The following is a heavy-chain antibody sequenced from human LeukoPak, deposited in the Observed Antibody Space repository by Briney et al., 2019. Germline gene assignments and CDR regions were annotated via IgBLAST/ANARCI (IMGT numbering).Heavy chain of an antibody. D-gene: IGHD1-26*01. V-gene: IGHV4-34*01. CDR3: ARIRSRKWGFDY. J-gene: IGHJ4*02. CDR2: INHFGST. Sequence: GSLTLSCAASGFTFSDYYMSWIRQAPGKGLEWIGEINHFGSTNYNPSLKSRVTISTDTSKNQFSLKLSSVTAADTAVYYCARIRSRKWGFDYWGQGTLVTVSS. CDR1: GFTFSDYY.